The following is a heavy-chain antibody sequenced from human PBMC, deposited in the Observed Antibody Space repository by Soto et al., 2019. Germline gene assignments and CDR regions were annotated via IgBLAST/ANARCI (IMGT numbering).Heavy chain of an antibody. CDR3: ASLVRTGWKIFDH. CDR2: IYYSGST. CDR1: GGSFSSYF. V-gene: IGHV4-59*01. Sequence: QVQLQESGPGLVKPSETLSLTCTVSGGSFSSYFWSWIRQPPGKGLEWIGYIYYSGSTTYNHSLESRVTISVDTSKNQFSLHLTSVTAADTAVYYCASLVRTGWKIFDHWGQGALVAVSS. D-gene: IGHD6-19*01. J-gene: IGHJ4*02.